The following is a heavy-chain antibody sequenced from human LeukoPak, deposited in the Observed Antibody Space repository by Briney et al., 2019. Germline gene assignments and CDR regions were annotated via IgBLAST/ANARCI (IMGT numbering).Heavy chain of an antibody. CDR2: ISGSGDST. CDR3: ARTNLRAGNDTIYYYYYMDV. D-gene: IGHD1-1*01. V-gene: IGHV3-23*01. Sequence: GGSLRLSCAASGFTFISYAMSWVRQAPGKGLEWVSGISGSGDSTYYADSVKGRFTISRDNAKNSLYLQMNSLRAEDTAVYYCARTNLRAGNDTIYYYYYMDVWGKGTTVTVSS. CDR1: GFTFISYA. J-gene: IGHJ6*03.